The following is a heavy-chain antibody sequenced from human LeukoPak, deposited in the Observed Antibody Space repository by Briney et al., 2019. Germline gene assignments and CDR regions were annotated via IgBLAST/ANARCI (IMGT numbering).Heavy chain of an antibody. Sequence: GGSLRFSCAASGFPFNNYAMSWVRQARGKGLEWVSAISDNGGSTNYADSVKGRFTVSRDNSRNTLYLQMSSLRAEDAAIYYCAKGASSSSYSSLADWGQGTLVTVSS. CDR1: GFPFNNYA. V-gene: IGHV3-23*01. CDR2: ISDNGGST. CDR3: AKGASSSSYSSLAD. J-gene: IGHJ4*02. D-gene: IGHD6-6*01.